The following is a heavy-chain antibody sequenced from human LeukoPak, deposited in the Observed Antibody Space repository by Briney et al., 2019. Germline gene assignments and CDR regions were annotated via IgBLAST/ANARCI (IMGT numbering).Heavy chain of an antibody. D-gene: IGHD2-21*02. V-gene: IGHV4-59*01. J-gene: IGHJ4*02. CDR1: GGSISSYY. CDR3: ARGLVVVSGGDY. CDR2: IYYSGST. Sequence: SETLSLTCTVSGGSISSYYWSWIRQPPGKGLEWIGYIYYSGSTNCNPSLKSRVTISVDTSKNQFSLKLSSVTAADTAVYYCARGLVVVSGGDYWGQGTLVTVSP.